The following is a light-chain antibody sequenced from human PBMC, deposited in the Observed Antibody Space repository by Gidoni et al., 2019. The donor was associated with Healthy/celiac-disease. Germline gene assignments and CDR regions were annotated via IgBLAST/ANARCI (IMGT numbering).Light chain of an antibody. Sequence: IQLTQSPSSLSASVGDRVTITYRASQGISSYLAWYQQKPWKAPKLLIYAASTLQSGVPSRFSGSVSGTDFTLTISSLQPEDFATYYCQQLNSYPLTFGSXTKVDIK. CDR3: QQLNSYPLT. V-gene: IGKV1-9*01. J-gene: IGKJ3*01. CDR2: AAS. CDR1: QGISSY.